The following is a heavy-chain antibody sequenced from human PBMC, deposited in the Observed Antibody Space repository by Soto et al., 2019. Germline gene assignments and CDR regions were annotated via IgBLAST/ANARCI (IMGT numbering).Heavy chain of an antibody. V-gene: IGHV4-31*03. J-gene: IGHJ6*02. D-gene: IGHD6-13*01. CDR2: IYYSGST. CDR3: ARDGSSSWPYGMDV. Sequence: PSETLSLTCTVSGGSISSGGYYWSWIRQHPGKGLEWIGYIYYSGSTYYNPSLKSRVTISVDTSKNQFSLKLSSVTAADTAVYYCARDGSSSWPYGMDVWGQGTTVTVSS. CDR1: GGSISSGGYY.